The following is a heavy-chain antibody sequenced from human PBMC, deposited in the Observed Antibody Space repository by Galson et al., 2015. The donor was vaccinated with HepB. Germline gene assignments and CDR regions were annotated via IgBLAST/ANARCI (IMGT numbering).Heavy chain of an antibody. V-gene: IGHV3-21*01. D-gene: IGHD6-19*01. J-gene: IGHJ6*02. CDR1: GFTFSSYS. CDR3: ARDYAASSGWYAYYYGMDV. CDR2: ISSSSSYI. Sequence: SLRLSCAASGFTFSSYSMNWVRQAPGKGLEWVSSISSSSSYIYYADSVKGRFTISRDNAKNSLYLQMNSLRAEDTAVYYCARDYAASSGWYAYYYGMDVWGQGTTVTVSS.